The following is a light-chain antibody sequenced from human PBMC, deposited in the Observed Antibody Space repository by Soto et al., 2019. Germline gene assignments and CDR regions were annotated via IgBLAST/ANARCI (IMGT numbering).Light chain of an antibody. CDR2: SSS. J-gene: IGKJ1*01. CDR1: QSLSSSY. Sequence: ESVLTQSPATLSLSPGERATLACRASQSLSSSYLAWYQQNPGQAPRLLVYSSSSRATGIPDRFSGSGSGTVFTLAISRLEPEDFAVYFCQQYGSSPPEGTFGQGTKVEIK. CDR3: QQYGSSPPEGT. V-gene: IGKV3-20*01.